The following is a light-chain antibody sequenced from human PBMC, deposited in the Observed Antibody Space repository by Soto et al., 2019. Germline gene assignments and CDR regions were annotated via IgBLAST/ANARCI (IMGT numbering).Light chain of an antibody. V-gene: IGLV4-69*01. CDR1: SGHSSYA. CDR3: QTWGTGIQAV. J-gene: IGLJ7*01. Sequence: QPVLTQSPSASASLGASVKLTCTLSSGHSSYAIAWHQQQPEKGPRYLMKLNSDGSHNKGDGIPDRFSGSSSGAERYLTISSLQSEDEADYYCQTWGTGIQAVFGGGTQLTV. CDR2: LNSDGSH.